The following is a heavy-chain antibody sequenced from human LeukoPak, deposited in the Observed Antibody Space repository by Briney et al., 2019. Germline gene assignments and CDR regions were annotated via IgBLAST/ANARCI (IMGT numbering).Heavy chain of an antibody. D-gene: IGHD3-22*01. CDR3: ARVHRGYYYHSSGYYDTLGGYAFDI. Sequence: ASVKVSCKASGYTFTGYYMHWLRQAPGQGLEWMGRINPNSGGTNYAQKFQGRVTITRGTSISTAYMDMSRLRSHDTAVYYCARVHRGYYYHSSGYYDTLGGYAFDIWGQGTMVTVSS. J-gene: IGHJ3*02. CDR2: INPNSGGT. V-gene: IGHV1-2*06. CDR1: GYTFTGYY.